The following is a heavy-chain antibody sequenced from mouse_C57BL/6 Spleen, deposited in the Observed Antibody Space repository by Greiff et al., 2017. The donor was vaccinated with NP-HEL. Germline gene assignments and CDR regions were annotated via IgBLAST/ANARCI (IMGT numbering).Heavy chain of an antibody. CDR1: GYSITSGYY. CDR3: ARGSSYSDY. D-gene: IGHD1-1*01. CDR2: ISYDGSN. V-gene: IGHV3-6*01. Sequence: VQLKESGPGLVKPSQSLSLTCSVTGYSITSGYYWNWIRQFPGNKLEWMGYISYDGSNNYNPSLKNRISITRDTSKNQFFLKLNSVTTEDTATYYCARGSSYSDYWGQGITLTVSS. J-gene: IGHJ2*01.